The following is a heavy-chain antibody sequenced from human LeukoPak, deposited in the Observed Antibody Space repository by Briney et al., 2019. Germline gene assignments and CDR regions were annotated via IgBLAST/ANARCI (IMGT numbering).Heavy chain of an antibody. V-gene: IGHV1-69*04. Sequence: ASVKVSCKASGGTFSSYAISWVRQAPGQGLEWMGRIIPILGIANYAQKFQGRVTITADKSTSTAYMELSSLRSEDTAVYYCARPRAVAGTYGGHWSWFDPWGQGTLVTVSS. J-gene: IGHJ5*02. D-gene: IGHD6-19*01. CDR3: ARPRAVAGTYGGHWSWFDP. CDR2: IIPILGIA. CDR1: GGTFSSYA.